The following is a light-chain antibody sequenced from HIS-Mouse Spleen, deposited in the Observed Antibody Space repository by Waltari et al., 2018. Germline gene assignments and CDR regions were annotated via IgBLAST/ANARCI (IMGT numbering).Light chain of an antibody. CDR1: ALPKTY. Sequence: SYELTQPPSVSVSPRQTARITCSGDALPKTYAYWYQQKSGQAPVLVIYEDSKRPSGIPGRFSGSSSGTMATLTISGAQVEDEADYYCYSTDSSGNHRVFGGGTKLTVL. V-gene: IGLV3-10*01. CDR3: YSTDSSGNHRV. J-gene: IGLJ2*01. CDR2: EDS.